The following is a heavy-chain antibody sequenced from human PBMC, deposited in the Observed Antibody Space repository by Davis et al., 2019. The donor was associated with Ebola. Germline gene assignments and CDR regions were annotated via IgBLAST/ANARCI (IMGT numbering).Heavy chain of an antibody. CDR2: IWYDGSNK. CDR1: GFTFSSYG. V-gene: IGHV3-33*08. J-gene: IGHJ6*02. D-gene: IGHD1-7*01. Sequence: PGGSLRLSCAASGFTFSSYGMHWVRQAPGKGLEWVAVIWYDGSNKYYADSVKGRFTISRDNSKNTLYLQMNSLRAEDTAVYYCATTLPNRGGGVDWNYEDPYYYYGMDVWGQGTTVTVSS. CDR3: ATTLPNRGGGVDWNYEDPYYYYGMDV.